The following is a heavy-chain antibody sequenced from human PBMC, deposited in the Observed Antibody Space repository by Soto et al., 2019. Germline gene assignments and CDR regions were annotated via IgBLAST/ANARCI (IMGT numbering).Heavy chain of an antibody. J-gene: IGHJ4*02. CDR2: ISYDGSNK. V-gene: IGHV3-30*18. CDR1: GFTFSSYG. D-gene: IGHD4-17*01. CDR3: AKAVTPDY. Sequence: GGSLRLSCAASGFTFSSYGMHWVRQAPGKGLEWVAVISYDGSNKYYADSVKGRFTISRDNSKNTLYLQMNSLRTEDTAVYYCAKAVTPDYWGQGTLVTVSS.